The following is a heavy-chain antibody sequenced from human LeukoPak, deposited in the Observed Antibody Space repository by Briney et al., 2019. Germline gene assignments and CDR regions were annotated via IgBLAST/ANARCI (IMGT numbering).Heavy chain of an antibody. V-gene: IGHV3-23*01. CDR3: VKDQWYYTS. CDR1: GFTFSSYG. J-gene: IGHJ4*02. CDR2: ISGSGGST. D-gene: IGHD2/OR15-2a*01. Sequence: GGSLRLSCAASGFTFSSYGMSWVRQAPGKGLEWVAAISGSGGSTYYADSVKGRFTISRDNSKNTLYLQMHSLRAEDTAVYHCVKDQWYYTSWGQGTLVTVSS.